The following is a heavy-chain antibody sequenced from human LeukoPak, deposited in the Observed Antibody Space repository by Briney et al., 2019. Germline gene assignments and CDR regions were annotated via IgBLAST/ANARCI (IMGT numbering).Heavy chain of an antibody. CDR1: GFTFDDYA. V-gene: IGHV3-9*01. J-gene: IGHJ4*02. D-gene: IGHD5-18*01. CDR2: ISWNSGSI. Sequence: GGSLRLSCAASGFTFDDYAMHWVRQAPGKGLEWVSGISWNSGSIGYADSVKGRFTISRDNAKNSLYLQMNSLRAEDTALYYCEKDMGAGNTAMLVDYWGRGPLVTVSS. CDR3: EKDMGAGNTAMLVDY.